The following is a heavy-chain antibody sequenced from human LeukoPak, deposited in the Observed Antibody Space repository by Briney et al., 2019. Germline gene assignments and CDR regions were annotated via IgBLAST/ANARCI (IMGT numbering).Heavy chain of an antibody. Sequence: SETLSLTXTVSGGSISSGSYYWSWIRQPAGKGLEWIGRIYTSGSTNYNPSLKSRVTISVDTSKNQFSLKLSSVTAADTAVYYCARGNTDGYSSGWLGVDYWGQGTLVTVSS. D-gene: IGHD6-19*01. J-gene: IGHJ4*02. CDR3: ARGNTDGYSSGWLGVDY. CDR1: GGSISSGSYY. V-gene: IGHV4-61*02. CDR2: IYTSGST.